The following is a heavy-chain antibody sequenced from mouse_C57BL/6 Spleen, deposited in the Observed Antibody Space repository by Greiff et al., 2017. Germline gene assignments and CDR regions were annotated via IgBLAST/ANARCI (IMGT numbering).Heavy chain of an antibody. J-gene: IGHJ4*01. CDR1: GYAFSSSW. V-gene: IGHV1-82*01. CDR3: ERGKYEGGYAMDY. CDR2: IYPGDGAT. D-gene: IGHD2-3*01. Sequence: QVQLQQSGPELVKPGASVKISCKASGYAFSSSWMNWVKQRPGKGLEWIGRIYPGDGATNYNGKFKGKATLTADKSSSTAYMQLSSLTSEDSAVYLCERGKYEGGYAMDYWGQGTSVTVSS.